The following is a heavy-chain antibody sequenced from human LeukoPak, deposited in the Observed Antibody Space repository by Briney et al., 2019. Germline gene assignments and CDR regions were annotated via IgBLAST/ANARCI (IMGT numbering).Heavy chain of an antibody. CDR1: GYTFTGYY. CDR3: ARDDTIFGVVPFDY. CDR2: IKADSGGT. D-gene: IGHD3-3*01. Sequence: GASVKASCKASGYTFTGYYMHWVRQAPGQGLAWMGWIKADSGGTNYAQRFQGRVTMTRDTSISTAYMELSRLRSDDTAVYYCARDDTIFGVVPFDYWGQGTLVTVSS. J-gene: IGHJ4*02. V-gene: IGHV1-2*02.